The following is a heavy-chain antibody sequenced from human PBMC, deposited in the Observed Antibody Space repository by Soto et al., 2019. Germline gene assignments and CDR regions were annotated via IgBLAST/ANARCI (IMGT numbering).Heavy chain of an antibody. V-gene: IGHV3-48*01. Sequence: EVQLVESGGGLVQPGGSLRLSCAASGFTFSSYSMNWVRQAPGKGLEWVSYISSSSSTIYYADSVKGRFTISRDNAKNTRHLQMNSLRAEDTAVYYCAREETIVLMVYASPTPLFDIWGQGTMVTVSS. D-gene: IGHD2-8*01. CDR1: GFTFSSYS. CDR3: AREETIVLMVYASPTPLFDI. CDR2: ISSSSSTI. J-gene: IGHJ3*02.